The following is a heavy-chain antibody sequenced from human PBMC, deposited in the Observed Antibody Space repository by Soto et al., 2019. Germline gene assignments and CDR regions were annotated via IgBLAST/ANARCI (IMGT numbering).Heavy chain of an antibody. CDR1: GFTFSSYA. D-gene: IGHD2-2*01. CDR2: ISGSGGST. J-gene: IGHJ4*02. CDR3: AKGDRNIVVVPAAIFDY. V-gene: IGHV3-23*01. Sequence: GGSLRLSCAASGFTFSSYAMSWVRQAPGKGLEWVSAISGSGGSTYYADSVKGRFTISRDNSKNKLYLQMNSLRAEDTAVYYCAKGDRNIVVVPAAIFDYWGQGTLVTVSS.